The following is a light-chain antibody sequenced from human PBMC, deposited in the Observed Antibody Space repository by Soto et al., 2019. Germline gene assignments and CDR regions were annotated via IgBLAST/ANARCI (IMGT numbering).Light chain of an antibody. Sequence: EIVLTQSRATLSLSRWERATLSCRASQSVSSSYLAWYQQKPGQAPRLVIYGASSRATGIPDRFSGSGYGTDFTLTISRLETEDFAVYYCQQYGSSSWTFGQGTKVDIK. CDR2: GAS. CDR3: QQYGSSSWT. CDR1: QSVSSSY. J-gene: IGKJ1*01. V-gene: IGKV3-20*01.